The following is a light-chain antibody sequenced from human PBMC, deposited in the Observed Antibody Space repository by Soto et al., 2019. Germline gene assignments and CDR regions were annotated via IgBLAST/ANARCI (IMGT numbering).Light chain of an antibody. J-gene: IGKJ2*01. CDR1: QSVSSY. CDR2: DAS. Sequence: EIVLTQSPATLSLSPGERATLSCRASQSVSSYLAWYQQKPGQAPRLLIYDASNRATGIPARFSGSGSGTDVTLTISCLEPEDFAVYYCQQRSNWLYTFGQGTKLEIK. V-gene: IGKV3-11*01. CDR3: QQRSNWLYT.